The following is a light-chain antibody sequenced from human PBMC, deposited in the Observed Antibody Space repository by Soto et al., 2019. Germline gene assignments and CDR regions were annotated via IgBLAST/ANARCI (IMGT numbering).Light chain of an antibody. CDR3: SSYAGNNVVI. CDR2: EVT. CDR1: SSDVGGYNY. V-gene: IGLV2-8*01. J-gene: IGLJ2*01. Sequence: QSALTQPPSASGSPRQSVTISCTGTSSDVGGYNYVSWYQQHPGKVPKLLIYEVTRRPSGVPDRFSGSKSGNTASLTVSALQAEDEAHYYCSSYAGNNVVIFGGGTKHTVL.